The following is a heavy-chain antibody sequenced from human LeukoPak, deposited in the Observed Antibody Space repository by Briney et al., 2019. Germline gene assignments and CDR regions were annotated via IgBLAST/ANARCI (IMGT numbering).Heavy chain of an antibody. V-gene: IGHV3-23*01. CDR3: AKMQGYFDL. Sequence: GGSLTLSCTVSGFSISGRDMTWGRQAPGKGLEWVSSIGSGGKMFYTDSVKGRFTISRNNSKNTLYLQMNSLSAEDTAVYYCAKMQGYFDLWGRGTLVTVSS. CDR1: GFSISGRD. CDR2: IGSGGKM. J-gene: IGHJ2*01.